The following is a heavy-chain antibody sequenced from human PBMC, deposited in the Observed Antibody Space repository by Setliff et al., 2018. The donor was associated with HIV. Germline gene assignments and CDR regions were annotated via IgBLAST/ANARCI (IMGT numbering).Heavy chain of an antibody. D-gene: IGHD5-18*01. V-gene: IGHV4-34*01. CDR1: GGSFSGYY. Sequence: SETLSLTCAVYGGSFSGYYWTWIRQPPGKGLEWIGEINHSGSTNYSPSLKSRVTISVDASRDQFSLRLSSVTAADTAVYYCAAWGPRYSYAPYFFDSWGQGTLVTVSS. J-gene: IGHJ4*02. CDR3: AAWGPRYSYAPYFFDS. CDR2: INHSGST.